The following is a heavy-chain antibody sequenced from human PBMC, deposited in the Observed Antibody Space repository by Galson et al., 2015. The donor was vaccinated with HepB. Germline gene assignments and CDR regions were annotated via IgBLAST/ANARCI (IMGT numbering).Heavy chain of an antibody. V-gene: IGHV2-5*02. CDR2: IYWDDDK. Sequence: PALVKPTQTLTLTCTFSGFSLSTTGVGVGWIRQPPGKALEWLTLIYWDDDKRYTPSLKSRLTITKDTSKNQVVLTITNMDPVDTATYYCAHKTLGELSSFSFGYWGQGTLVTVSS. D-gene: IGHD3-16*02. CDR3: AHKTLGELSSFSFGY. J-gene: IGHJ4*02. CDR1: GFSLSTTGVG.